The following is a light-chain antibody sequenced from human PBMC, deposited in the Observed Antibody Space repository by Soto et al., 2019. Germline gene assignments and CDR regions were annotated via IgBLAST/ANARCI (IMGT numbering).Light chain of an antibody. V-gene: IGKV3-15*01. CDR2: GAS. J-gene: IGKJ1*01. Sequence: EVVMTQSPATLSVSPGERVTLSCRASQSVNSKFAWHQQKPGQAPRLLLYGASRRATGIPARFSGSGSGTAFTLTISSLQSEDFAVYYCHQYNSWPWTFGQGTKVEIK. CDR1: QSVNSK. CDR3: HQYNSWPWT.